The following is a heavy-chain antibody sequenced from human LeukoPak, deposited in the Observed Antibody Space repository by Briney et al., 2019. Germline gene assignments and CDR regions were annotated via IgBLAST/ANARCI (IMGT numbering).Heavy chain of an antibody. CDR2: IRYDGNNE. J-gene: IGHJ4*02. CDR1: GLTFLSYG. V-gene: IGHV3-30*02. D-gene: IGHD2-21*02. Sequence: GGSLRLSCAASGLTFLSYGMHWIRQAPGKGLEWVAFIRYDGNNEYYGDSVRGRFTISRDNSKNILYLQMNSLSTEDTAVYYCVKDQVTEDSTRIYYFDHWGQGILVTVSS. CDR3: VKDQVTEDSTRIYYFDH.